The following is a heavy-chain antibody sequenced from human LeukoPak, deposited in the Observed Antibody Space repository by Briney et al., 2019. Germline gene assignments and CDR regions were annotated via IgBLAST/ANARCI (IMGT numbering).Heavy chain of an antibody. Sequence: SVKVSCKASGGTFSSYAISWVRQAPGQGLEWMGGIIPIFGTANYAQKFQGRVTITADESTSTAYMELSSLRSEDTAVYYCARDRIVGAYFDYWGQGTLVTVSS. CDR2: IIPIFGTA. V-gene: IGHV1-69*13. J-gene: IGHJ4*02. CDR1: GGTFSSYA. D-gene: IGHD1-26*01. CDR3: ARDRIVGAYFDY.